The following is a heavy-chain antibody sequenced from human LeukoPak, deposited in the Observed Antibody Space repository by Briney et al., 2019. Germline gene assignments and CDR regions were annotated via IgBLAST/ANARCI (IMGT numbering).Heavy chain of an antibody. CDR1: GGSISSGSYY. Sequence: SETLSLTCTVSGGSISSGSYYWSWIRQPAGKGLEWIGRIYTSGSTNYNPSLKSRVTIPVDTSKNQFSLKLSSVTAADTAVYYCARDLGVPAAKYYYYYYYMDVWGKGTTVTVSS. D-gene: IGHD2-2*01. CDR2: IYTSGST. J-gene: IGHJ6*03. CDR3: ARDLGVPAAKYYYYYYYMDV. V-gene: IGHV4-61*02.